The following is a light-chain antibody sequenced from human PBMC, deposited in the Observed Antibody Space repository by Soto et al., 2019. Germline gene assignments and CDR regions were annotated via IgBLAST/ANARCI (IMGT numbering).Light chain of an antibody. V-gene: IGLV2-14*01. Sequence: QSALTQPASVSGSPGQSITISCTGTTRDFGFYNYVPWYQHHPGKAPKLLIYEVTNRHSGVSNRFSGSKSGNTASLTISGLQAEDEADYYCSSYTSSTDYVFGTGTKVTVL. CDR2: EVT. CDR1: TRDFGFYNY. CDR3: SSYTSSTDYV. J-gene: IGLJ1*01.